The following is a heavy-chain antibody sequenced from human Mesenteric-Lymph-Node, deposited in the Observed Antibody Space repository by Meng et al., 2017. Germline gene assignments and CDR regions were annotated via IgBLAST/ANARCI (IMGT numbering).Heavy chain of an antibody. CDR3: ARDWEITMVRGVITEIDY. J-gene: IGHJ4*02. CDR1: GGTFSSYA. CDR2: IIPIFGTA. D-gene: IGHD3-10*01. Sequence: SVKVSCKASGGTFSSYAISWVRQAPGQGLEWMGGIIPIFGTANYAQKFQGRVTMTRDTSTSTVYMELSSLRSEDTAVYYCARDWEITMVRGVITEIDYWGQGTLVTVSS. V-gene: IGHV1-69*05.